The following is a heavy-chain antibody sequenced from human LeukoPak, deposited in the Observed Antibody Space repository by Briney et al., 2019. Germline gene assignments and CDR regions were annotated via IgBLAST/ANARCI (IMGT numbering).Heavy chain of an antibody. J-gene: IGHJ4*02. CDR3: ARGGGDVYNVFDY. D-gene: IGHD5-24*01. CDR1: GGSISSGGYY. Sequence: SETLPLTCTVSGGSISSGGYYWSWIRQHPGKGLEWIGYIYYSGSTYYNPSLKSRLTISVDTSKNQFSLKLSSVSAADTAVYYCARGGGDVYNVFDYWGQGTLVTVSS. CDR2: IYYSGST. V-gene: IGHV4-31*03.